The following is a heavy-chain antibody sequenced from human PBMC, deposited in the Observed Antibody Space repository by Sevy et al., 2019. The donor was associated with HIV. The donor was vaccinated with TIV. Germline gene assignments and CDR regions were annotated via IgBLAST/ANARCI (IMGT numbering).Heavy chain of an antibody. J-gene: IGHJ6*02. Sequence: SETLSLTCAVYGGSFSGYYWSWIRQPPGKGLEWIGEINHSGSTNYNPSLKSRVTISVDTSKNQFSLKLSSVTAADTAVYYCGRGIAARPSYYYGMDVWGQGTTVTVSS. CDR1: GGSFSGYY. CDR3: GRGIAARPSYYYGMDV. V-gene: IGHV4-34*01. CDR2: INHSGST. D-gene: IGHD6-6*01.